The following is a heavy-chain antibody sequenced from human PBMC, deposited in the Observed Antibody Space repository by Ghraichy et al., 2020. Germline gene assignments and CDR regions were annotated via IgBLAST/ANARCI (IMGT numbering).Heavy chain of an antibody. CDR2: IDSGGTGT. D-gene: IGHD2-2*01. V-gene: IGHV3-74*01. J-gene: IGHJ4*02. Sequence: ETLSLTCAASGFTFFRYWIHWVRQAPGKGMVWVSRIDSGGTGTTYADSVRGRFTISRDNAKDTVYLQMNSLRAEDTAVYYCARGGQYCGSASCFYDYWGQGTLVTVSS. CDR3: ARGGQYCGSASCFYDY. CDR1: GFTFFRYW.